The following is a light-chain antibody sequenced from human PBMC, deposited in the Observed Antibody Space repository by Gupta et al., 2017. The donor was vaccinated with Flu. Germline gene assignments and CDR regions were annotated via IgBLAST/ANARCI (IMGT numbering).Light chain of an antibody. J-gene: IGLJ1*01. CDR1: SNDVGGYDR. CDR2: DVT. V-gene: IGLV2-11*01. CDR3: SSHAGRVTWV. Sequence: QSAPTQPRSVSGSPGQSVTLSCTGTSNDVGGYDRVSWYKQRPGKAPKLSLYDVTERPSGVPDRFSGSKSGNTASLTISGLQADDEADYYCSSHAGRVTWVFGTGTTVTVL.